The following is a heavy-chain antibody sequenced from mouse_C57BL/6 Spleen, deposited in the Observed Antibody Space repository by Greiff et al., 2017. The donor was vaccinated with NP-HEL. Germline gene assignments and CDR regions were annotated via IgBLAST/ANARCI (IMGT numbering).Heavy chain of an antibody. D-gene: IGHD2-4*01. V-gene: IGHV3-6*01. CDR2: ISYDGSN. CDR1: GYSITSGYY. CDR3: ARDPIYYDYDVYWYFDV. Sequence: EVKLVESGPGLVKPSQSLSLTCSVTGYSITSGYYWNWIRQFPGNKLEWMGYISYDGSNNYNPSLKNRISITRDTSKNQFFLKLNSVTTEDTATYYCARDPIYYDYDVYWYFDVWGTGTTVTVSS. J-gene: IGHJ1*03.